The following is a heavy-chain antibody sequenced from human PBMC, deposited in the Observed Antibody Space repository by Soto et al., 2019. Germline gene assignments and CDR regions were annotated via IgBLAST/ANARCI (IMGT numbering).Heavy chain of an antibody. V-gene: IGHV4-31*03. CDR3: ARGNDFRTGWFDP. Sequence: QVLLQESGPGLVKPAQTLSLTCTVSAGSISSGTYYWNWIRQHPGKGLEWIGYMYYSGTTYYIPSLQSRVTISGDTSKNQFSLKLSSVTVAATAVYYCARGNDFRTGWFDPWGQGIMVTVSS. D-gene: IGHD4-4*01. J-gene: IGHJ5*02. CDR2: MYYSGTT. CDR1: AGSISSGTYY.